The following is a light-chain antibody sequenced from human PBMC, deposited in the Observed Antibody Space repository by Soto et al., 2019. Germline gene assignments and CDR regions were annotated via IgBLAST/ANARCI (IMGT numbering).Light chain of an antibody. CDR3: QSYDSGLSTYV. V-gene: IGLV1-40*01. J-gene: IGLJ1*01. CDR2: GDS. Sequence: HSVLTQPPSVSGAPGQRVTISCTGSSSNIGAGYGVHWYIQLPGTAPKLLVYGDSNRPSGVPDRFSGSKSDTSASLAITGLQAEDEADYYCQSYDSGLSTYVFGTGTKLTVL. CDR1: SSNIGAGYG.